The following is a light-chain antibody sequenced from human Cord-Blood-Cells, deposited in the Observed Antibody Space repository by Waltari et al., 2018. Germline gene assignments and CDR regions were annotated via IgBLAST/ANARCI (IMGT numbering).Light chain of an antibody. V-gene: IGKV1-5*01. CDR2: GAS. J-gene: IGKJ3*01. CDR3: QQYKSYSPKRFT. Sequence: DIQMTQSPSTLSASVGDRVTITCRASQSISSGLAWYQQKPGKAPKRLIYGASSLESGVPSTVSGSGSRPEFTVTISSLQPDDFATSYCQQYKSYSPKRFTFGTGTKVDIK. CDR1: QSISSG.